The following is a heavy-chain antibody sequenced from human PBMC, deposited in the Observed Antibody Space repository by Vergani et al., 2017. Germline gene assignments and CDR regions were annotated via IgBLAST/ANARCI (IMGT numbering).Heavy chain of an antibody. D-gene: IGHD5-24*01. CDR3: ASPRRDGYN. CDR2: IYYSGST. Sequence: QLQLQESGPGLVKPSETLSLTCTVSGGSISSSSYYWGWIRHPPGKGLEWIGSIYYSGSTYYNPSLKSRVTISVDTSKNQFSLKLSSVTAADTAVYYCASPRRDGYNWGQGTLVTVSS. V-gene: IGHV4-39*01. CDR1: GGSISSSSYY. J-gene: IGHJ4*02.